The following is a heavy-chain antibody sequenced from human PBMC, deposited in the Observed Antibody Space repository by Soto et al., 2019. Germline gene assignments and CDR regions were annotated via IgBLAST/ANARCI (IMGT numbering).Heavy chain of an antibody. CDR3: ARDRGYGGNGAWFDP. Sequence: QVQLVESGGGVVQPGRSLRLSCAASGFTFSSYGMHWVRQAPGKGLEWVAVIWYDGSNKYYADSVKGRFTISRDNAKNSLYLQMNSLRAEDTAVYYCARDRGYGGNGAWFDPWGQGTLVTVSS. CDR1: GFTFSSYG. D-gene: IGHD2-15*01. J-gene: IGHJ5*02. V-gene: IGHV3-33*01. CDR2: IWYDGSNK.